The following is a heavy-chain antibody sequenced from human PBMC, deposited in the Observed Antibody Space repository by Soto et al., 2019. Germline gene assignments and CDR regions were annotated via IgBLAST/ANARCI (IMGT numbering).Heavy chain of an antibody. J-gene: IGHJ6*02. Sequence: ASVKVSCKASGGTFSSYAISWVRQAPGQGFEWMGGIIPIFGTANYAQKFQGRVTITADESTSTAYMELSSLRSEDTAVYYCATYGDYSTIYYYYGMDVWGQGTTVTVSS. CDR1: GGTFSSYA. V-gene: IGHV1-69*13. CDR2: IIPIFGTA. D-gene: IGHD4-17*01. CDR3: ATYGDYSTIYYYYGMDV.